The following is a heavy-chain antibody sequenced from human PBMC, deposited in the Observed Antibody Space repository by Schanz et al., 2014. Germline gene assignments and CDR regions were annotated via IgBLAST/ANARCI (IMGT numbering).Heavy chain of an antibody. J-gene: IGHJ4*02. Sequence: QVQLVQSGAEVKKPGASVKVSCKASGYTFVSYSMHWVRQAPGQGLEWMGIINPSGGGTSYALRFQGRVTMTTDTSASTSYMELTSLRFDDTAVYYCARDFSAYVGNYFDYWGQGTLVTVSS. CDR3: ARDFSAYVGNYFDY. CDR2: INPSGGGT. V-gene: IGHV1-46*01. CDR1: GYTFVSYS. D-gene: IGHD5-12*01.